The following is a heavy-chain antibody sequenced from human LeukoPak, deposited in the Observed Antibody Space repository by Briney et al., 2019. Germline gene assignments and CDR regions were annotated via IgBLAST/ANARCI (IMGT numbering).Heavy chain of an antibody. D-gene: IGHD2/OR15-2a*01. CDR2: IYHSGST. J-gene: IGHJ5*02. CDR3: ARQIARDWFDP. CDR1: GYSISSGYY. V-gene: IGHV4-38-2*02. Sequence: SETLSLTCTVSGYSISSGYYWGWIRQPPGQGLEWIGSIYHSGSTYYNPSLKSRVTISVDTSKNQFSLKLSSVTAADTAVYYCARQIARDWFDPWGQGTLVTVSS.